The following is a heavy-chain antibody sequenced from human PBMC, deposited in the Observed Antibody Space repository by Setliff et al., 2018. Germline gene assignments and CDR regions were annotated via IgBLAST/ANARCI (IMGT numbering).Heavy chain of an antibody. V-gene: IGHV1-24*01. CDR3: ARDPWQWLATFTSAEYFQH. J-gene: IGHJ1*01. CDR2: FDPEDGET. D-gene: IGHD6-19*01. CDR1: GYTLTELS. Sequence: ASVKVSCKVPGYTLTELSMHWVRQAPGKGLEWMGGFDPEDGETIYAQKFQGRVTMTEDTSTDTAYMEPSSLRSEDTAVYYCARDPWQWLATFTSAEYFQHWGQGTLVTVSS.